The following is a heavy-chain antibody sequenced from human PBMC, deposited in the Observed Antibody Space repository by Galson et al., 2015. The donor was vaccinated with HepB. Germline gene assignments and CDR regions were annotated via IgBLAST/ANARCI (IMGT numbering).Heavy chain of an antibody. J-gene: IGHJ2*01. CDR3: ARERAVDTMVRGVITYFDL. D-gene: IGHD3-10*01. CDR2: IYTSGRT. V-gene: IGHV4-4*07. Sequence: SETLSLTCTVSGGSISSYYWSWIRQPAGKGLEWIGRIYTSGRTNYNPSLKSRVTMSVDTSKNQFSLKLSSVTAADTAVYYCARERAVDTMVRGVITYFDLWGRGTLVTVSS. CDR1: GGSISSYY.